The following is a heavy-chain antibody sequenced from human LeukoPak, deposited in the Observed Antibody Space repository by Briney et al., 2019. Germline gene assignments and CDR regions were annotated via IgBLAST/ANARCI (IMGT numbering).Heavy chain of an antibody. Sequence: ASVKVSCKASGYSFTSYAINWVRQAPGQRLEWMGWINAGNGNTKYSQEFQGRVTITRDTSANTAYMELSSLRPEDMAVYYCARGRWTAHIVGYYFDYWGQGTLVTVSS. CDR3: ARGRWTAHIVGYYFDY. V-gene: IGHV1-3*03. CDR2: INAGNGNT. J-gene: IGHJ4*02. D-gene: IGHD2-21*01. CDR1: GYSFTSYA.